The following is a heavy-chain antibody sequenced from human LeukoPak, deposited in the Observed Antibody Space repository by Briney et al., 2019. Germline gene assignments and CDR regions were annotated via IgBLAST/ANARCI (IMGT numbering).Heavy chain of an antibody. CDR1: GGSISSYY. J-gene: IGHJ4*02. D-gene: IGHD3-10*02. Sequence: SETLSLTCTVSGGSISSYYWSWIRQPAGKGLEWIGRIYTSGSTNYNPSLKSRGTMSVDTSKTKFSLKLSSVPAADTAVYYCARDPRMFGELLGGFDYWGQGTLVTVSS. CDR2: IYTSGST. V-gene: IGHV4-4*07. CDR3: ARDPRMFGELLGGFDY.